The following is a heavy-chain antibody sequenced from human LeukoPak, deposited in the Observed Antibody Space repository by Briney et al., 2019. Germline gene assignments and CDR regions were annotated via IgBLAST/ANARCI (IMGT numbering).Heavy chain of an antibody. V-gene: IGHV4-59*08. Sequence: SETLSLTCTVSGGSISSYYWSWIRQPPGKGLEWIGYIYYSGSTNYNPSLKSRVTISVDTSKNQFSLKLSSVTAADTAVYYCARQGVTGAGKFDYWGQETLVTVPS. J-gene: IGHJ4*02. D-gene: IGHD6-19*01. CDR1: GGSISSYY. CDR2: IYYSGST. CDR3: ARQGVTGAGKFDY.